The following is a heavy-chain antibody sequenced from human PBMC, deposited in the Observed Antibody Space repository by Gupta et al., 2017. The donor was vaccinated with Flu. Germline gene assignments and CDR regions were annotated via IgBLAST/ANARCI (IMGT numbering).Heavy chain of an antibody. V-gene: IGHV5-51*01. J-gene: IGHJ4*02. Sequence: SGYTFAHNWIGWVRHMPGKGLEWLGIIYPGDSDTRYSPSFQGQVTISADKSFSTVYLQRSSLKAADTAIYYCAKTLESYSTGAFDDGGQGTRVTVSS. CDR1: GYTFAHNW. CDR2: IYPGDSDT. D-gene: IGHD1-26*01. CDR3: AKTLESYSTGAFDD.